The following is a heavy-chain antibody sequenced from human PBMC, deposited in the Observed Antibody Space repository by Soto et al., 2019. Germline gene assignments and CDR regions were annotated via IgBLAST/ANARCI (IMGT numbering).Heavy chain of an antibody. CDR2: INHSGST. J-gene: IGHJ4*02. D-gene: IGHD6-13*01. CDR3: ARGHPGGVRIAAAGTGQTYYFDY. CDR1: GGSFSGYY. V-gene: IGHV4-34*01. Sequence: SETLSLTCAVYGGSFSGYYWSWIRQPPGKGLEWIGEINHSGSTNYNPSLKSRVTISVDTSKNQFSLKLSSVTAADTAVYYCARGHPGGVRIAAAGTGQTYYFDYWGQGTLVTVSS.